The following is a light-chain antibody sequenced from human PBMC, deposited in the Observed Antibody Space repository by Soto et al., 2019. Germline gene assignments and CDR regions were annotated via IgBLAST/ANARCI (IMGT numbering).Light chain of an antibody. Sequence: QSALTQPASVSGSPGQSITISCTGTSSDVGGYNYVSWYQQHPGKAPKFMIYDVSNRPSGVSNRFSGSKSGNTASLTISGLQAADEADYYCSSYTSSSTLVFGGGTKLTVL. V-gene: IGLV2-14*01. CDR1: SSDVGGYNY. J-gene: IGLJ2*01. CDR2: DVS. CDR3: SSYTSSSTLV.